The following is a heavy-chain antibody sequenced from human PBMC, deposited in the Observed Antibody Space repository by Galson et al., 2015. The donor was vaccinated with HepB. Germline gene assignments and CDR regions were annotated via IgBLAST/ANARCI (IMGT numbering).Heavy chain of an antibody. J-gene: IGHJ4*02. V-gene: IGHV3-21*06. D-gene: IGHD3-9*01. CDR3: ARDYAVLTGGMDS. CDR2: ISSSSISI. CDR1: GFTFRRYD. Sequence: SLRLSCAASGFTFRRYDMNWVRQAPGKGLEWVASISSSSISIHYGDSVRGRFTISRDNARDYLILQMDSLRVDDTAIYYCARDYAVLTGGMDSWGPGTVVTVSS.